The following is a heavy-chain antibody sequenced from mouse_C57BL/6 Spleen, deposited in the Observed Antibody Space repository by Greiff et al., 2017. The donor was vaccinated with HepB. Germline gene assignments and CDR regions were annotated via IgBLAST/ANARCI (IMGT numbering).Heavy chain of an antibody. CDR3: ARYYSNYLYYFDY. J-gene: IGHJ2*01. D-gene: IGHD2-5*01. V-gene: IGHV1-64*01. CDR1: GYTFTSYW. Sequence: VQLQQPGAELVKPGASVKLSCKASGYTFTSYWMPWVKQRPGQGLEWIGMIQPNSGSTNYNEKFKSTATLTVDKSSSTAYMQLSSLTSEDSAVYYCARYYSNYLYYFDYWGQGTTLTVSS. CDR2: IQPNSGST.